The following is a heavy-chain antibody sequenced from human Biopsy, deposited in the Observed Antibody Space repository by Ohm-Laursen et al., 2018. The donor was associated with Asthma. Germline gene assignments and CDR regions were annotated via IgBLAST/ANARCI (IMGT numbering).Heavy chain of an antibody. J-gene: IGHJ4*02. CDR3: ARHWDWGSFFDY. V-gene: IGHV4-39*01. CDR2: ISYTGSA. D-gene: IGHD7-27*01. Sequence: PSETLSLTCIVSGGSMSSSSYYWGWIRQPPGKGLEWMGSISYTGSAYHNPSLKSRVTMSVDTSKNHFSLKLSSVTAANTAVYYCARHWDWGSFFDYWGQGTPVTVSS. CDR1: GGSMSSSSYY.